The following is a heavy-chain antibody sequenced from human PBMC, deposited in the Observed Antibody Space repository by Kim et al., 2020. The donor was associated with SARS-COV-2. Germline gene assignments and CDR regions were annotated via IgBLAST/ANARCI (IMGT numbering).Heavy chain of an antibody. V-gene: IGHV1-69*01. CDR2: IFGTA. CDR3: AVQGGDY. Sequence: IFGTANDAQKFQGRVTITADESTSTAYMELSSLRSEDTAVYYCAVQGGDYWGQGTLVTVSS. J-gene: IGHJ4*02.